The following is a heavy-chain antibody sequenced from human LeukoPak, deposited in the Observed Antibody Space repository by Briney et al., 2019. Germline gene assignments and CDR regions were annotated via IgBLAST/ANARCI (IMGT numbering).Heavy chain of an antibody. D-gene: IGHD3-10*01. J-gene: IGHJ6*02. Sequence: SETLSPTCTASGGSISGYYWTWIRQPPGKGLECIGYIYYSGSTNYNPSLKSRVTISVDTSKNQFSLKLSSVTAAGTAVYFCARIMAVRGAPDYFHYGIDVWGQGTTVTVSS. CDR3: ARIMAVRGAPDYFHYGIDV. CDR2: IYYSGST. CDR1: GGSISGYY. V-gene: IGHV4-59*01.